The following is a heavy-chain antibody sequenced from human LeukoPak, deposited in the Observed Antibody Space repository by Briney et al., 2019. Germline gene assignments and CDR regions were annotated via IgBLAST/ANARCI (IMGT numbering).Heavy chain of an antibody. V-gene: IGHV3-48*03. CDR3: ARDPEGCTSTSCYTRPWWYFDL. CDR2: ISSGDSTI. D-gene: IGHD2-2*02. Sequence: GESLKISCAASGFTFSSYEMSWVRQAPGKGLEWVSYISSGDSTIHYADSVKGRFTISRDNAVDSLYLQMNSLRAEDTAVYYCARDPEGCTSTSCYTRPWWYFDLWGRGTLVTVSS. J-gene: IGHJ2*01. CDR1: GFTFSSYE.